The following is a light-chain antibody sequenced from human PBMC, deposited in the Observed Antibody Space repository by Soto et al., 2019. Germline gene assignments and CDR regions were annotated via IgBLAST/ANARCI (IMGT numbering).Light chain of an antibody. CDR2: SDN. V-gene: IGLV1-44*01. CDR1: SSNIGTNT. Sequence: QLVLTQPPSASGTPGQRVTISCSGSSSNIGTNTVIWYQQLPGAAPKLLIYSDNQRPSGVPDRFSGSKSGTSASLAMSGLQSEDEADYYCAAWDVSLVVFGGGTKLTVL. CDR3: AAWDVSLVV. J-gene: IGLJ2*01.